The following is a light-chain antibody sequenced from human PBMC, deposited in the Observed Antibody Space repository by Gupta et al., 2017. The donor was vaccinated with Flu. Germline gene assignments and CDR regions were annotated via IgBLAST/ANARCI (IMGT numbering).Light chain of an antibody. CDR3: SSYTSSYTFV. CDR2: EVS. J-gene: IGLJ1*01. CDR1: SSDVGTYNR. Sequence: QSALTQPPSVSGSPGQSVTISCTGTSSDVGTYNRVSWYQQSPGKAPKRMMYEVSNRPSGVPVRFSGSKSGNTASLTISGLHGEDEADDDCSSYTSSYTFVFGTGTKVTVL. V-gene: IGLV2-18*02.